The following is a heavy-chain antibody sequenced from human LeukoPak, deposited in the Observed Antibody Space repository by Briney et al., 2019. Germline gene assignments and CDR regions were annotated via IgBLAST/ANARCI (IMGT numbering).Heavy chain of an antibody. V-gene: IGHV4-59*11. CDR2: IFYSGVT. CDR1: GGSISNHY. D-gene: IGHD4-17*01. CDR3: ARFNGDYDLPNYYYYMDV. J-gene: IGHJ6*03. Sequence: SETLSLTCTVSGGSISNHYWTWIRQPPGKGLEWIGYIFYSGVTKCNPSLKSRVTISVDTSKNQFSLKLSSVTAADTAVYYCARFNGDYDLPNYYYYMDVWDKGTTVTVSS.